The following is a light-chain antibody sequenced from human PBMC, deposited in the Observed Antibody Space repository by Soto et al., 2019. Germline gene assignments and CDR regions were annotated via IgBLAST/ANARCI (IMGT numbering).Light chain of an antibody. V-gene: IGKV1-9*01. CDR3: QQLNSYPRT. CDR1: QSISSY. Sequence: IHLPESQSYLSASTGDRVTITCRASQSISSYLAWYQQKPGKAPKLLIYAASSLQSGVPSRFSGSGSGTEFTLTISSLQPEDFATYYCQQLNSYPRTFGQGTKVDIK. CDR2: AAS. J-gene: IGKJ1*01.